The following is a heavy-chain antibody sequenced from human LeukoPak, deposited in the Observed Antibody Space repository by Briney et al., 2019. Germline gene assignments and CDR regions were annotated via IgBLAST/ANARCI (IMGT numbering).Heavy chain of an antibody. Sequence: GASLKISCKCSGYNFTTYWIGWVRQLPGKGLEWMGFIYPGDSRTRYSPSFQGHVTMSADKSISTAYVQWNRLKDSDTAIYYCARTHERLVFAFDQWGQGTLVRVSS. V-gene: IGHV5-51*01. J-gene: IGHJ3*01. CDR2: IYPGDSRT. CDR1: GYNFTTYW. D-gene: IGHD6-19*01. CDR3: ARTHERLVFAFDQ.